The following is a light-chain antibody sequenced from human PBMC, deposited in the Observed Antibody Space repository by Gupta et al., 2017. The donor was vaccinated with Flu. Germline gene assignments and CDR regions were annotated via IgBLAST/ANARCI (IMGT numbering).Light chain of an antibody. CDR3: QHNGTSPQT. Sequence: LTRSPLTPSWSPVERATLSCRASQSVGSSYVAWYQQRPGQAPRLLLDGASTRATGIAESGSGGGAGKDFTLTSSRREAEYGAWFYWQHNGTSPQTFGQGTKVEIK. CDR2: GAS. J-gene: IGKJ1*01. V-gene: IGKV3-20*01. CDR1: QSVGSSY.